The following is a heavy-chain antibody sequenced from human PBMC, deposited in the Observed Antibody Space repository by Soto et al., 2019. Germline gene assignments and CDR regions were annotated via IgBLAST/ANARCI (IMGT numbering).Heavy chain of an antibody. CDR2: GYYTGNT. J-gene: IGHJ6*02. Sequence: QVQLQESGPGLVKTSQTLSLTCSVSAGSISSGGYFWSWIRQLPGKGLEWIGHGYYTGNTDSNPCLKGRVDISLDTARNQCSLHLISVTAADTAVYFWARVVKTKTFYYGMDVWGRGATVTVSS. D-gene: IGHD1-7*01. CDR1: AGSISSGGYF. CDR3: ARVVKTKTFYYGMDV. V-gene: IGHV4-31*03.